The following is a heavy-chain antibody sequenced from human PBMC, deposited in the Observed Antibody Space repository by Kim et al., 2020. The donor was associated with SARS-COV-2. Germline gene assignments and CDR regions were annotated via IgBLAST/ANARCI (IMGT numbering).Heavy chain of an antibody. Sequence: SQGRVTITRDTSASTAYMELRSLRSEDTAVYYCARDRYSSGWTGGYFDYWGQGTLVTVSS. D-gene: IGHD6-19*01. CDR3: ARDRYSSGWTGGYFDY. J-gene: IGHJ4*02. V-gene: IGHV1-3*01.